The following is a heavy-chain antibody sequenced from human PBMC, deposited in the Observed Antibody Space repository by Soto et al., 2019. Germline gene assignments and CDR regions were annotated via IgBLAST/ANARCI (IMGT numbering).Heavy chain of an antibody. V-gene: IGHV5-10-1*01. CDR2: IDPSDSYT. D-gene: IGHD2-2*01. J-gene: IGHJ6*01. CDR1: GYSFTSYC. CDR3: AIGGIGYCSSTSCLRHYYGMDA. Sequence: GESLSISCKGSGYSFTSYCLMLVLQMPGKGLEWTRRIDPSDSYTNYSPSFQGHVTISADKSISTAYLQWSSLKASDTAMYYCAIGGIGYCSSTSCLRHYYGMDAWGQGTTVTVSS.